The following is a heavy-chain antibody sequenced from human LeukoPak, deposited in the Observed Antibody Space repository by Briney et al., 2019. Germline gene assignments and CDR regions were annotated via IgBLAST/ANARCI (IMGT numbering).Heavy chain of an antibody. CDR3: ARERGYSYGYSDY. Sequence: PGGSLRLSCAASGFTFSSYSMNWVRQAPGKGLEWVSSISSSSSNMYHADSVKGRFTISRDNAKNSLSLQMNSLRVEDTAVYYCARERGYSYGYSDYWGQGTLVTVSS. J-gene: IGHJ4*02. D-gene: IGHD5-18*01. CDR2: ISSSSSNM. V-gene: IGHV3-21*01. CDR1: GFTFSSYS.